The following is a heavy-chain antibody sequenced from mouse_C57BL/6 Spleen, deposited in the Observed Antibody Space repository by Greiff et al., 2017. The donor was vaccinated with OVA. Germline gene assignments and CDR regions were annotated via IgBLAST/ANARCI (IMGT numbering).Heavy chain of an antibody. CDR3: ASYSNYVVDY. Sequence: EVQLQQSGPELVKPGASVKISCKASGYTFTDYYMNWVKQSPGKSLEWIGDINPNNGGTSYNQKFKGKATLTVDKSSSTAYMELRSLTSEDAAVYYCASYSNYVVDYWGQGTTLTVSS. CDR1: GYTFTDYY. CDR2: INPNNGGT. V-gene: IGHV1-26*01. D-gene: IGHD2-5*01. J-gene: IGHJ2*01.